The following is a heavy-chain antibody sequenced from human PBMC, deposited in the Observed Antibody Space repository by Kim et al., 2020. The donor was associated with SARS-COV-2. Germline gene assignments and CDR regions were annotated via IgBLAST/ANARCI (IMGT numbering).Heavy chain of an antibody. J-gene: IGHJ5*02. CDR3: AKDPYYYDSSGYIGVENWFDP. CDR2: ISGSGGST. CDR1: GFTFSSYA. V-gene: IGHV3-23*01. D-gene: IGHD3-22*01. Sequence: GGSLRLSCAASGFTFSSYAMSWVRQAPGKGLEWVSAISGSGGSTYYADSVKGRFTISRDNSKNTLYLQMNSLRAEDTAVYYCAKDPYYYDSSGYIGVENWFDPWGQGTLVTVSS.